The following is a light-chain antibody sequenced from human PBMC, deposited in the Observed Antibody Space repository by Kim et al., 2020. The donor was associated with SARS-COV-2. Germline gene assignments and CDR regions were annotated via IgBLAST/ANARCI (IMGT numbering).Light chain of an antibody. Sequence: QSVLTQPPSASGTPGQRVTISCSGSSSNIGSNTVNWYQQLPGTAPKHLIYSNNQRPSGVPDRFSDSKSGTSASLAISGLQSEDEADYYCAAWDDSLNDWVFGGGTKLTVL. V-gene: IGLV1-44*01. J-gene: IGLJ3*02. CDR2: SNN. CDR3: AAWDDSLNDWV. CDR1: SSNIGSNT.